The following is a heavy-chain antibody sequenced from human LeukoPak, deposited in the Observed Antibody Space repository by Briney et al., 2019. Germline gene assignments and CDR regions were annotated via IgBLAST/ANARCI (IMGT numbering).Heavy chain of an antibody. CDR3: ARDRRITIFGVVTDNWFDP. Sequence: GGSLRLSCAASGLTFSSYWMHWVRQAPGKGLVWVSRINSDGSSTSYADSVKGRFTISRDNAKNTLYLQMNSLRAEDTAVYYCARDRRITIFGVVTDNWFDPWGQGTLVTVSS. CDR1: GLTFSSYW. D-gene: IGHD3-3*01. CDR2: INSDGSST. J-gene: IGHJ5*02. V-gene: IGHV3-74*01.